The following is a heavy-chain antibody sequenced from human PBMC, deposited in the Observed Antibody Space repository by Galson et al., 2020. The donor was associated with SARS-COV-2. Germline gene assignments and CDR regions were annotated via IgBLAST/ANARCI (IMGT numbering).Heavy chain of an antibody. CDR3: AREMPYCSSTSCPPPFDY. V-gene: IGHV4-59*11. CDR2: IYYTGST. CDR1: GGSISSHY. J-gene: IGHJ4*02. D-gene: IGHD2-2*01. Sequence: SETLSLTCTVSGGSISSHYWSWIRQPPGKGLERIGYIYYTGSTSYNPSLKSRVTISINTSENQFSLKLSSVTAADTAVYYCAREMPYCSSTSCPPPFDYWGQGTLVTVSS.